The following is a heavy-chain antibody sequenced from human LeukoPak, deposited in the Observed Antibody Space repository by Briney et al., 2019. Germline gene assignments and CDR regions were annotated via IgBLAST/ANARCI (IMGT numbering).Heavy chain of an antibody. Sequence: SETLSLTCTVSGGSISSYYWNWIRQPPGKGLEWIGYIYYTGSTNYNPSLKSRVTISVDTSKNQFSLKLSSVTAADTAVYYCARDEGGWYGYYFDYWGQGTLVTVSS. V-gene: IGHV4-59*01. CDR2: IYYTGST. J-gene: IGHJ4*02. CDR1: GGSISSYY. CDR3: ARDEGGWYGYYFDY. D-gene: IGHD6-19*01.